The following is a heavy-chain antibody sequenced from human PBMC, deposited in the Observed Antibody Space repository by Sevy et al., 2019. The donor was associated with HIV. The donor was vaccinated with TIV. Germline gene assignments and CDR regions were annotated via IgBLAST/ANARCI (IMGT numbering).Heavy chain of an antibody. CDR3: AVITIFGVVTDNWFDP. D-gene: IGHD3-3*01. V-gene: IGHV4-39*01. Sequence: SETLSLTCTVSGGSISSSSYYWGWIRQPPGKGLEWIGSIYYSGSTYYNPSPKSRVTISVDTSKNQVSLKLSSVTAADTAVYYCAVITIFGVVTDNWFDPRGQGTRVTVSS. J-gene: IGHJ5*02. CDR2: IYYSGST. CDR1: GGSISSSSYY.